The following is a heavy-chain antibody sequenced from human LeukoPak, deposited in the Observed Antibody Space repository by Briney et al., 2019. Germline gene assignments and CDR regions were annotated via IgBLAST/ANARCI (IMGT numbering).Heavy chain of an antibody. CDR2: IIPIFGTA. CDR3: ARDYYYDSSGCHYYNWFDP. Sequence: GASVKVSCKASGGTFSSYAISWVRQAPGQGLEWMGGIIPIFGTANYAQKFQGRVTITADESTSTAYMELSSLRSEDTAVYYCARDYYYDSSGCHYYNWFDPWGQGTLVTVSS. CDR1: GGTFSSYA. V-gene: IGHV1-69*13. J-gene: IGHJ5*02. D-gene: IGHD3-22*01.